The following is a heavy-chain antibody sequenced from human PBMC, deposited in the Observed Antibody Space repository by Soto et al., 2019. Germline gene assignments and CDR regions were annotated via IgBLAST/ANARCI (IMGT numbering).Heavy chain of an antibody. CDR3: ATDDTYHRQRQSYNWSRSTHSFYYDFHV. J-gene: IGHJ6*02. Sequence: ASVKVSCKVSGALVFELSMHWVRQAPGKGREWMGSFKGEVDETIYAQKFEGRVTMTEVTAKDPAYMVLDSVISEDTAVDYCATDDTYHRQRQSYNWSRSTHSFYYDFHVWGQGTTVTVSS. CDR2: FKGEVDET. V-gene: IGHV1-24*01. CDR1: GALVFELS. D-gene: IGHD1-1*01.